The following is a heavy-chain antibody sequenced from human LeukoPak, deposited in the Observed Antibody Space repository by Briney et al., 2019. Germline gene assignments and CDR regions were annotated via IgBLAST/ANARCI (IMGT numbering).Heavy chain of an antibody. V-gene: IGHV4-38-2*02. CDR3: ARTPDHIDY. J-gene: IGHJ4*02. Sequence: PSETLSLTCTVSVYSISSSYYWGWIRQPPGKGLEWIGSMYHSGSTYYNPSLKSRVTISVDTSKNQFSLKLSSVTAADTAVYYCARTPDHIDYWGQGTLVTVSS. CDR1: VYSISSSYY. CDR2: MYHSGST.